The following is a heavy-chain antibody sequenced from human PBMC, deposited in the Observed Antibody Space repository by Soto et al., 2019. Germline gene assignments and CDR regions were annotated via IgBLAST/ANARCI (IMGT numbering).Heavy chain of an antibody. V-gene: IGHV4-39*01. D-gene: IGHD5-18*01. CDR1: GGSISSSSYY. J-gene: IGHJ6*02. CDR3: ARLKGYSSYYGMDV. Sequence: SETLSLTCTVSGGSISSSSYYWGWIRQPPGKGLEWIGSIYYSGSTYYNPSLKSRVTISVDTSKNQFSLKLSSVTAADTAVYYCARLKGYSSYYGMDVWGQGTTVTVSS. CDR2: IYYSGST.